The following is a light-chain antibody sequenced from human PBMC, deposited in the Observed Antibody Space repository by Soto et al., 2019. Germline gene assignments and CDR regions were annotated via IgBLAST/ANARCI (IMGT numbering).Light chain of an antibody. J-gene: IGLJ1*01. Sequence: QSVLTQPPSVSAAPGQKATISCSGSSSNIGNNYVSWYQQLPGTAPKLLIYDNNKRPSGIPDRFSGSQSGTSATLGITGLQTGDEADYYCGTWDSSLSAGVFXTGTKVTVL. CDR1: SSNIGNNY. V-gene: IGLV1-51*01. CDR3: GTWDSSLSAGV. CDR2: DNN.